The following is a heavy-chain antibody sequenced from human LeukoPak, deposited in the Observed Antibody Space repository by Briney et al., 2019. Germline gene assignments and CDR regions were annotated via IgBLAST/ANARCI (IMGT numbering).Heavy chain of an antibody. J-gene: IGHJ3*02. CDR3: ARADGYSPRDAFHI. V-gene: IGHV1-69*06. Sequence: ASVKVSCKASGGTFNNYTISWVRQAPGQGLEWMGGIIPIFGTANYAQKFQGRVTITADKSTSTVYMDLSSLRSEDTAVYYCARADGYSPRDAFHIWGQGTMVTVSS. CDR2: IIPIFGTA. D-gene: IGHD5-24*01. CDR1: GGTFNNYT.